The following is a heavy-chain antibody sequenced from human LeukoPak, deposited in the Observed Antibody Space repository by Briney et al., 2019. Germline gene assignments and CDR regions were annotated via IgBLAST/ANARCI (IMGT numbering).Heavy chain of an antibody. J-gene: IGHJ4*02. CDR3: ARRGALFDY. V-gene: IGHV4-59*01. Sequence: SETLSLTCNVSGGSINNYYWSWLRQPPGNGLEWIGHIYFTGGTNDNPSLKSRVTMSIDTTKNQFSLKLNSVTAAATAFYYSARRGALFDYWGQGRLVPVSS. CDR1: GGSINNYY. D-gene: IGHD3-10*01. CDR2: IYFTGGT.